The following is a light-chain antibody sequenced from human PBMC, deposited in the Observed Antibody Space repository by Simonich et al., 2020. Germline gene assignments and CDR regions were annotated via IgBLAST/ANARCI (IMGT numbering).Light chain of an antibody. Sequence: QTVVTQEPSFSVSPGGTVTLTCGLSSGSVSTSYYPSWYQQTPGPAPRMLLYSTNTRSSGVPGLFSGSILGNKAALTITGAQADDESDYYCVLYMGSGIWVFGGGTKLTVL. CDR1: SGSVSTSYY. J-gene: IGLJ3*02. V-gene: IGLV8-61*01. CDR3: VLYMGSGIWV. CDR2: STN.